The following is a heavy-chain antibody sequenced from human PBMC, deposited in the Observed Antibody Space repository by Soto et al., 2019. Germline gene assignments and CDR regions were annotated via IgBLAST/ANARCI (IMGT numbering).Heavy chain of an antibody. CDR2: IYYSGST. Sequence: LSLTCTVSGGSISSGGYYWSWIRQHPGKGLEWIGYIYYSGSTYYNPSLKSRVTISVDTSKNQFSLKLSSVTAADTAVYYCGRDGYYYDSSGYSRYAFDIWGQGTMVTVSS. CDR1: GGSISSGGYY. CDR3: GRDGYYYDSSGYSRYAFDI. V-gene: IGHV4-31*03. J-gene: IGHJ3*02. D-gene: IGHD3-22*01.